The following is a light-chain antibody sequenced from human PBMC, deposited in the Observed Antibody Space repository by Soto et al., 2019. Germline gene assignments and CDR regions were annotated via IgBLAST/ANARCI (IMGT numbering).Light chain of an antibody. CDR1: QSVLYNSNNKNY. CDR2: WAS. Sequence: DIVMTQSPDSLAVSLGARATINCKSSQSVLYNSNNKNYLAWYQQKPGQHPKLLIYWASTRESGVHDRFSGSEYGTDLALTLSNKQAEDVGVYLCHQYYSTPPTLGQGTKGEI. J-gene: IGKJ1*01. V-gene: IGKV4-1*01. CDR3: HQYYSTPPT.